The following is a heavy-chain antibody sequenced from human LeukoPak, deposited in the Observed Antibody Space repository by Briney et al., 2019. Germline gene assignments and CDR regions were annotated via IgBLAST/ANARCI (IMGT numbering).Heavy chain of an antibody. CDR2: ISAYNGNT. Sequence: ASVKVSCKASGGTFSSYAISWARQAPGQGLEWMGWISAYNGNTNYAQKLQGRVTMTTDTSTSTAYMELRSLRSDDTAVYYCARDGLLPAARLVDYWGQGTLVTVSS. D-gene: IGHD2-2*01. V-gene: IGHV1-18*01. J-gene: IGHJ4*02. CDR3: ARDGLLPAARLVDY. CDR1: GGTFSSYA.